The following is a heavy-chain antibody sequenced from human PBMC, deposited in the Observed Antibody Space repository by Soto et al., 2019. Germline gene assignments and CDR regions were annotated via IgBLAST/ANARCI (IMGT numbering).Heavy chain of an antibody. V-gene: IGHV4-39*01. Sequence: LSLTCTVSGGSISSSSYYWGGIRQPPGKGLEWIGSIYYRGSTYYNPSLKSRVTISLDTSKNQFSLKLSSVTAADTAVYYCARQKLVGAIDYWGQGTLVTASS. CDR2: IYYRGST. CDR1: GGSISSSSYY. D-gene: IGHD1-26*01. CDR3: ARQKLVGAIDY. J-gene: IGHJ4*02.